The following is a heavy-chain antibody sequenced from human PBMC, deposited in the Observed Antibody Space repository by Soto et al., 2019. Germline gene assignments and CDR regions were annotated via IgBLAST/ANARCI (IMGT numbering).Heavy chain of an antibody. CDR1: GDRVPSNRGP. J-gene: IGHJ6*02. Sequence: ETLSLTLAFSGDRVPSNRGPLNWLKPAPSKSLDWPGKTYYRSKWYNDYAVSVKSRRTINPDTSKNQFSLQLNSVPPEDTAVYYCARFIVGGRASMDVWGQGTTVTVSS. CDR3: ARFIVGGRASMDV. D-gene: IGHD1-26*01. V-gene: IGHV6-1*01. CDR2: TYYRSKWYN.